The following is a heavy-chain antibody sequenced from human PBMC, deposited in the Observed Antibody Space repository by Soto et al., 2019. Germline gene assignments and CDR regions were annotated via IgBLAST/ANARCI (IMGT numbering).Heavy chain of an antibody. V-gene: IGHV4-61*01. CDR3: ARGIEGWYQGRYYSGMDV. Sequence: QVQLQESGPGLVKPSETLSLTCTVSGGSVSSGSYYWSWIRQPPGKGLEWIGYIYYSGSTNYNPSLKGRVTISVHTSRNQFSLKLSSVTAADTAVYYCARGIEGWYQGRYYSGMDVWGQGTTVTVSS. CDR2: IYYSGST. J-gene: IGHJ6*02. D-gene: IGHD6-19*01. CDR1: GGSVSSGSYY.